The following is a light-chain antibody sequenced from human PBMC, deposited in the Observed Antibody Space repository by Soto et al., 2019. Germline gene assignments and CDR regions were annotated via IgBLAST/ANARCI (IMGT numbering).Light chain of an antibody. CDR2: TAS. CDR3: KQTKRLQVP. J-gene: IGKJ3*01. CDR1: QAISRW. V-gene: IGKV1-12*01. Sequence: DIQRTQSPSSVSASVGDRVTITCRASQAISRWVAWYQQKPGKAPKLLIYTASTLQSGVPSRFRGSGSGTAFTLTISTLQPEDCATYYCKQTKRLQVPLGSGTKVD.